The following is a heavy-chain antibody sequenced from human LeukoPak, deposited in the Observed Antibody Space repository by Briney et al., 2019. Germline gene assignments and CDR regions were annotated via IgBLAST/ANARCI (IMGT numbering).Heavy chain of an antibody. Sequence: GRSLRLSCAASEFTFSNYAMHWVRQAPGKGLVWVAVISYHGSNKYYADSVKGRFTISRDNSKNTLFLQMNSLRADDTAVYFCARELPSRGYFDYWGQGTLVTVAS. J-gene: IGHJ4*02. CDR3: ARELPSRGYFDY. CDR1: EFTFSNYA. CDR2: ISYHGSNK. D-gene: IGHD1-26*01. V-gene: IGHV3-30*04.